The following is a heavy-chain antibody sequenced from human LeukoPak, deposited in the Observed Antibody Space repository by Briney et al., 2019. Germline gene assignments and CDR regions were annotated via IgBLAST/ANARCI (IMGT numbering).Heavy chain of an antibody. V-gene: IGHV1-2*04. J-gene: IGHJ3*02. Sequence: ASVKVSCKASGYTFTGYYMHWVRQAPGQGLEWMGWINPNSGGTNYAQKFQGWVTMTRDTSISAAYMELSRLRSDDTAVYYCAREEFSNYYGSGSSPDAFDIWGQGTMVTVSS. D-gene: IGHD3-10*01. CDR3: AREEFSNYYGSGSSPDAFDI. CDR2: INPNSGGT. CDR1: GYTFTGYY.